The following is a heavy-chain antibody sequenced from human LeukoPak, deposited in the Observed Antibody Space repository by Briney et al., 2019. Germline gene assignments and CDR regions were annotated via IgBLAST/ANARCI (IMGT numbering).Heavy chain of an antibody. CDR3: ASTIFGVVITLGEDPVSYYFDY. CDR2: ISGSGGST. J-gene: IGHJ4*02. Sequence: PGGSLRLSCAASGFTFSSYAMSWVRQAPGKGLEWVSAISGSGGSTYYADSVKGRFTISRDNSKNTLYLQMNSLRAEDTAVYYCASTIFGVVITLGEDPVSYYFDYWGQGTLVTVSS. CDR1: GFTFSSYA. V-gene: IGHV3-23*01. D-gene: IGHD3-3*01.